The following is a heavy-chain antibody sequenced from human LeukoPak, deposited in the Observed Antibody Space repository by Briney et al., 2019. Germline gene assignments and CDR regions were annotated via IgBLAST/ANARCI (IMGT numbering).Heavy chain of an antibody. CDR3: ARSMLGWACSGGSCYSGTDAFDI. CDR1: GYTFTSYG. J-gene: IGHJ3*02. Sequence: GASVRVSCTASGYTFTSYGISWVRQAPGQGLEWMAWISAYNGNKNYAQKLQGRVTMTTDTSTSTAYMELRSLRSDDTAVYYCARSMLGWACSGGSCYSGTDAFDIWGQGTMVTVSS. CDR2: ISAYNGNK. V-gene: IGHV1-18*04. D-gene: IGHD2-15*01.